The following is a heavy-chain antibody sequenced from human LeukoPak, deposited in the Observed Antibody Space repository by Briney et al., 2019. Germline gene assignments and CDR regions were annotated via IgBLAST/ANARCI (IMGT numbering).Heavy chain of an antibody. J-gene: IGHJ4*02. D-gene: IGHD2-21*02. CDR2: IIPILGIA. Sequence: SVKVSCKASGGTFSSYTISWVRQAPGQGLEWMGRIIPILGIANYAQKFQGRVTITADKSTSTAYMELSSLRSEDTTVYYCARSPLGVVTAPQPYYFDYWGQGTLVTVSS. CDR3: ARSPLGVVTAPQPYYFDY. CDR1: GGTFSSYT. V-gene: IGHV1-69*02.